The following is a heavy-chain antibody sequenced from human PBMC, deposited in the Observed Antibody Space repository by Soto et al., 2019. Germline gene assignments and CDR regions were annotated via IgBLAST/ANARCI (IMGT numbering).Heavy chain of an antibody. CDR1: GFTFSSYS. J-gene: IGHJ4*02. CDR3: ASDPRESSAYWYYFDY. D-gene: IGHD3-22*01. Sequence: EVQLVESGGGLVKPGGSLRLSCAVSGFTFSSYSMNWVRQPPGNGLEWVSSISSSSSYIYYADSVKGRFTISNDNAKNSRYLQMNSLGAEDTAVYYCASDPRESSAYWYYFDYWGQGTLVTFSS. V-gene: IGHV3-21*01. CDR2: ISSSSSYI.